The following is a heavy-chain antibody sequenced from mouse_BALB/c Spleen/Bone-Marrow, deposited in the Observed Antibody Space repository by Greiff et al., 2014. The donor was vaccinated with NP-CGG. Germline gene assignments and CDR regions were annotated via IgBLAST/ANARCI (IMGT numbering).Heavy chain of an antibody. V-gene: IGHV1S29*02. J-gene: IGHJ4*01. Sequence: VHVKQSGPELVKPGASAKISSKASGYTFTDYSMQWVKQSHGKSLEWIGYIYPYNGGTGYNQKFRSKATLTVDSSSSTAYMELRSLTSEDSAVYYCAREGGYYDAMDYWGQGTSVTVSS. D-gene: IGHD2-2*01. CDR1: GYTFTDYS. CDR2: IYPYNGGT. CDR3: AREGGYYDAMDY.